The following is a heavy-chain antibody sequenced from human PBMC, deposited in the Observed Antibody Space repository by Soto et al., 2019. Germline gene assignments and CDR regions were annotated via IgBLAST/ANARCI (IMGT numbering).Heavy chain of an antibody. Sequence: ASLKVSCKASGYTFTSYAMHWVRQAPGQGLEWMGWISAYNGDTDYTQKFQDRVTMTIDTSTSTVFMELRSLRSDDTAVYYCARDLDYSYSTCVHWGQGTPVTVS. CDR2: ISAYNGDT. CDR1: GYTFTSYA. CDR3: ARDLDYSYSTCVH. D-gene: IGHD1-26*01. V-gene: IGHV1-18*01. J-gene: IGHJ4*02.